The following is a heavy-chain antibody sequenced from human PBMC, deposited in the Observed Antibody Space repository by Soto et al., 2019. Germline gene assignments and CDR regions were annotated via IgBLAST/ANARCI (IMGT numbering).Heavy chain of an antibody. V-gene: IGHV3-9*01. CDR2: VSWNSGAK. D-gene: IGHD2-21*02. J-gene: IGHJ4*02. Sequence: PGGSLRLSCVASGFSFDDFVMNWVRQRPGKGLEWVSSVSWNSGAKLYADSVKGRFAISRDSAKKSVYLPMNSLRPDDTAFYYCAKGVATAVPALDYWGQGTLVTVSS. CDR3: AKGVATAVPALDY. CDR1: GFSFDDFV.